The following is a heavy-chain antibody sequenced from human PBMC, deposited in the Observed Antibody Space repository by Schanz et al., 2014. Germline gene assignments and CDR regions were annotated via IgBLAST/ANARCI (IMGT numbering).Heavy chain of an antibody. CDR2: IYSGGST. J-gene: IGHJ3*02. CDR3: AKCIGWYGRCAFDI. CDR1: GFTVSSNY. D-gene: IGHD6-19*01. V-gene: IGHV3-53*01. Sequence: EVQLVESGGGLIQPGGSLRLSCAASGFTVSSNYMSWVRQAPGKGLEWVAVIYSGGSTFYTDSVKGRFKISRDTAKNTLYLQMNSLIAEEKAVYYCAKCIGWYGRCAFDIWGQGTMVTVSS.